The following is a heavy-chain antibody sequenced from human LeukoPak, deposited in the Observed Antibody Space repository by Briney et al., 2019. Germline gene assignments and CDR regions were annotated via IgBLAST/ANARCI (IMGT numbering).Heavy chain of an antibody. Sequence: SETLSLTCTVSGGSISSGGYYWSWLRQHPGKGLEWIGYIYYSGSTYYNPSLKSRVTISVDTSKNQFSLKLSSVTAADTAVYYCAREGGRRLPFDYWGQGTLVTVSS. V-gene: IGHV4-31*03. J-gene: IGHJ4*02. CDR1: GGSISSGGYY. D-gene: IGHD2-15*01. CDR2: IYYSGST. CDR3: AREGGRRLPFDY.